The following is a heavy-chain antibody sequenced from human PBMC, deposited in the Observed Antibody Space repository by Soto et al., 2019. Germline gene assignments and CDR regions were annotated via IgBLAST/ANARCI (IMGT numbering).Heavy chain of an antibody. Sequence: QVQLVESGGGVVQPGRSLRLSCAASGFTFSSYAMHWVRQAPGKGLEWVAVISYDGSNKYYADSVKGRFTISRDNSKNTLYLQMNSLRAEDTAVYYCASLGYCSGGSCYFDGFPGWGQGTLVTVSS. J-gene: IGHJ4*02. CDR2: ISYDGSNK. V-gene: IGHV3-30-3*01. CDR3: ASLGYCSGGSCYFDGFPG. CDR1: GFTFSSYA. D-gene: IGHD2-15*01.